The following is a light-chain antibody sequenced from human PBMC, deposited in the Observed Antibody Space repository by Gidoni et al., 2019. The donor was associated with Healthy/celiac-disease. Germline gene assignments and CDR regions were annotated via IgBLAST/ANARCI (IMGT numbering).Light chain of an antibody. CDR1: QSVLYSTYNKNY. Sequence: DIVITQSPDPPAVSLGERATINCKSSQSVLYSTYNKNYLSWYQQKPGQPPKLLIYWESTRESGVPDRFSGSGSGTDFTLTISSLQAEDVAVYYCHQYYSTHSLTFGGGTKVEIK. CDR2: WES. J-gene: IGKJ4*01. CDR3: HQYYSTHSLT. V-gene: IGKV4-1*01.